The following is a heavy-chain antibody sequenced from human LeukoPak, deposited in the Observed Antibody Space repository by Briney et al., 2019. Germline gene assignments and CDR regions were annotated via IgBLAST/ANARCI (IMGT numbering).Heavy chain of an antibody. J-gene: IGHJ4*02. CDR3: ARSSRADFDFDY. Sequence: ASVKVSCKASGYTFTSYDINWVRQATGQGLEWMGWMNPNSGNTGTAQKFQGRVTMTRNTSISTAYMELSSLSYDDTAVYYCARSSRADFDFDYWGQGTLVTVSS. CDR1: GYTFTSYD. V-gene: IGHV1-8*01. CDR2: MNPNSGNT. D-gene: IGHD3-9*01.